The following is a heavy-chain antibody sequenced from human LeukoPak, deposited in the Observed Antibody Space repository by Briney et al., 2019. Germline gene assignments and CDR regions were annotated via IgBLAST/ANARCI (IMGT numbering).Heavy chain of an antibody. D-gene: IGHD3-22*01. V-gene: IGHV3-30*18. J-gene: IGHJ3*02. CDR2: ISYDGSNK. CDR1: GFTFSSYG. Sequence: PGGSLRLSCAASGFTFSSYGMHWVRQAPGKGLEWVAVISYDGSNKYYADYVKGRFTISRDNSKNTLYLQMNSLRAEDTAVYYCAKDPYDSSGYYFPGAFDIWGQGTMVTVSS. CDR3: AKDPYDSSGYYFPGAFDI.